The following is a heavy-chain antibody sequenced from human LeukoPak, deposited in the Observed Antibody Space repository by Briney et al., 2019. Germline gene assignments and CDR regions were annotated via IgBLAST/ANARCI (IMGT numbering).Heavy chain of an antibody. CDR2: IKSKSDGGTT. CDR3: TTDRIWFGELPPPEFDY. CDR1: GFTFSNAW. V-gene: IGHV3-15*01. Sequence: PGGSLRLSCSASGFTFSNAWISWVRQAPGKGLEWVGRIKSKSDGGTTDYAAPVKGRFTISRDDSKNTLYLQMNSLKTEDTAVYCCTTDRIWFGELPPPEFDYWGQGTLVTVSS. J-gene: IGHJ4*02. D-gene: IGHD3-10*01.